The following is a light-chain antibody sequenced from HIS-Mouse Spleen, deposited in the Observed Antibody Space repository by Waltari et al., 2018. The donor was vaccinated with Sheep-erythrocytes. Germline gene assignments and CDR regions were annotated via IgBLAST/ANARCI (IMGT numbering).Light chain of an antibody. CDR2: DAS. Sequence: IQMTQSPSSLSASVGARVTLTCQASQDISNYLNWYQQKPGKAPKLLIYDASNLETGVPSRFSGSGSGTDFTFTISSLQPEDIATYYCQQYDNLLTFGGGTKVEIK. V-gene: IGKV1-33*01. CDR1: QDISNY. CDR3: QQYDNLLT. J-gene: IGKJ4*01.